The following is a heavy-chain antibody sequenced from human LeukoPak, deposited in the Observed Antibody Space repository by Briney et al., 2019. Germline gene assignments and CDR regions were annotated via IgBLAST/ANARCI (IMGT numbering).Heavy chain of an antibody. D-gene: IGHD6-19*01. CDR1: GFTFSSYV. Sequence: GGSLRLSCAASGFTFSSYVLTWVRQAPGKGLEWVSAVSGSGVNTYDADSVKGRFTISRDNSKNTMYLQMNSLRAEDTAVYYCARFLTVAVVPQRVDCWGQGTLVTVSS. CDR3: ARFLTVAVVPQRVDC. J-gene: IGHJ4*02. V-gene: IGHV3-23*01. CDR2: VSGSGVNT.